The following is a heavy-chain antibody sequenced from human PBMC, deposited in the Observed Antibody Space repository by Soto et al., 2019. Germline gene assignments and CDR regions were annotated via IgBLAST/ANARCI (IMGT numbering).Heavy chain of an antibody. J-gene: IGHJ4*02. CDR2: MNPNSGNT. Sequence: GXSVKVSCKASGYTFTSYDINWVRQATGQGLEWMGWMNPNSGNTGYAQKFQGRVTMTRNTSISTAYMELSSLRSEDTAVYYCARGISGSALYYFDYWGQGTLVTVSS. D-gene: IGHD1-26*01. CDR1: GYTFTSYD. V-gene: IGHV1-8*01. CDR3: ARGISGSALYYFDY.